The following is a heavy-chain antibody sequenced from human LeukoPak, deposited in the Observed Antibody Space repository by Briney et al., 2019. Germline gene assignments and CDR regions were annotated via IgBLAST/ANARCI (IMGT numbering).Heavy chain of an antibody. CDR2: MNPNSGNT. Sequence: ASVKVSCKASGYTFTSYDINWVRQATGQGLEWMGWMNPNSGNTGYAQKFQGRVTMTRNTSISTAYMELSSLRSEDTAVYCCARAGRRYYYGSGSFSWFDPWGQGTLVTVSS. CDR3: ARAGRRYYYGSGSFSWFDP. D-gene: IGHD3-10*01. CDR1: GYTFTSYD. V-gene: IGHV1-8*01. J-gene: IGHJ5*02.